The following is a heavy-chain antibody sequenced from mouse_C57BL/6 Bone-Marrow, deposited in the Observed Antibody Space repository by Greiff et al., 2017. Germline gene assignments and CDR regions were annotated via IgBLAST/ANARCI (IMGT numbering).Heavy chain of an antibody. J-gene: IGHJ1*03. CDR2: INPNNGGT. CDR1: GYTFTDYN. Sequence: EVQLQQSGPELVKPGASVKIPCKASGYTFTDYNMDWVKQSHGKSLEWIGDINPNNGGTIYNQKFKGKATLTVDKSSSTAYMELRSLTSEDTAVYYCARSGKSYYSNYVWYFDVWGTGTTVTVSS. V-gene: IGHV1-18*01. CDR3: ARSGKSYYSNYVWYFDV. D-gene: IGHD2-5*01.